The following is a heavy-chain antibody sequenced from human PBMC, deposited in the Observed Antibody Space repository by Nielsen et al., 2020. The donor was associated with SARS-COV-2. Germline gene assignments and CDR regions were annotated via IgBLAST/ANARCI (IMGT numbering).Heavy chain of an antibody. CDR3: ARDMGRGSITFYYYYGMDV. CDR2: IIPILGIA. CDR1: GGTFSSYA. J-gene: IGHJ6*04. Sequence: SVKVSCKASGGTFSSYAISWVRQAPGQGLEWMGRIIPILGIANYAQKFQGRVTITVDKSTSTAYMELSSLRSEDTAVYYCARDMGRGSITFYYYYGMDVWGKGTTVTVSS. V-gene: IGHV1-69*04. D-gene: IGHD2-15*01.